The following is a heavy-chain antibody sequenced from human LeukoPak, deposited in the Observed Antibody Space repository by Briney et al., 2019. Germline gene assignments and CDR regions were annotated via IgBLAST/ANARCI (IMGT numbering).Heavy chain of an antibody. Sequence: ASVKVSCKASGHSFDKFGISWVRQAPGQGLEWMGWISAYSGKTDSAQKLQDRVTMTTDNSTSTAYLELRSLRADDTAVYFCVRVGSAYGDPLEFDLWGQGTLVTVPS. CDR2: ISAYSGKT. V-gene: IGHV1-18*01. J-gene: IGHJ5*02. CDR3: VRVGSAYGDPLEFDL. D-gene: IGHD2-21*01. CDR1: GHSFDKFG.